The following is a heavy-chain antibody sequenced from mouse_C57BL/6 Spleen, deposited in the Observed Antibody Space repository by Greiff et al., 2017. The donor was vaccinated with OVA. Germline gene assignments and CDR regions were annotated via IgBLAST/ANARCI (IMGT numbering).Heavy chain of an antibody. D-gene: IGHD2-10*02. V-gene: IGHV5-17*01. J-gene: IGHJ2*01. CDR2: ISSGSSTI. Sequence: EVQLVESGGGLVKPGGSLKLSCAASGFTFSDYGMHWVRQAPEKGLEWVAYISSGSSTIYYADTVKGRFTISRDNSNNTPFLQVTSLRSEDTAMYYCARMSIYLDYWGQGTTLTVSS. CDR1: GFTFSDYG. CDR3: ARMSIYLDY.